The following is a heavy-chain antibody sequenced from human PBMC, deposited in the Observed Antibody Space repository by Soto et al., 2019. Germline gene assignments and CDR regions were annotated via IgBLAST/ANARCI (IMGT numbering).Heavy chain of an antibody. CDR1: GYTFTSYY. Sequence: ASVKVSCKASGYTFTSYYMHWVRQAPGQGLEWMGIINPSGGSTSYAQKFQGRVTMTRDTSTSTVYMELSSLRSEDTAVYYCATSSGWYGIRFDYWGQGTLVTVS. V-gene: IGHV1-46*01. D-gene: IGHD6-19*01. CDR3: ATSSGWYGIRFDY. J-gene: IGHJ4*02. CDR2: INPSGGST.